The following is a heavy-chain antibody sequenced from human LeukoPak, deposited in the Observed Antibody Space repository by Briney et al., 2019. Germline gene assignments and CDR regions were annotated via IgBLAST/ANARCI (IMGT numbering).Heavy chain of an antibody. CDR1: GFTFSSYD. D-gene: IGHD5-18*01. J-gene: IGHJ4*02. CDR3: AKDRDGLGYSYRWTDPDY. Sequence: GGSLRLSCAASGFTFSSYDMHWVRQAPGKGLEWVAVISYDGSNKSYPDSVQGRFPISRDNSKNTLYLQMNSLRAEDTAVYYCAKDRDGLGYSYRWTDPDYWGQGALVTVSS. CDR2: ISYDGSNK. V-gene: IGHV3-30*18.